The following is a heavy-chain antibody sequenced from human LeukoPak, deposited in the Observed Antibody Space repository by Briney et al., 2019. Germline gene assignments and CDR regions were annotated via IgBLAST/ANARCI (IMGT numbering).Heavy chain of an antibody. Sequence: TSETLSLTCAVYGGSFSGYYWSWIRQPPGKGLEWIGEINHSGSTDYNPSLKSRVTISVDTSKNQFSLKLSSVTAADAAVYYCAKSPTALVRGGYYFNNWCQGTLVSVSS. V-gene: IGHV4-34*01. CDR2: INHSGST. CDR1: GGSFSGYY. D-gene: IGHD6-6*01. CDR3: AKSPTALVRGGYYFNN. J-gene: IGHJ4*02.